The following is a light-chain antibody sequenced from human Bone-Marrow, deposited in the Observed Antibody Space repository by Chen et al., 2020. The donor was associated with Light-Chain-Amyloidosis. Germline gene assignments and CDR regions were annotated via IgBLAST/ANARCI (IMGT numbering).Light chain of an antibody. Sequence: SDELTQPPSVSVSPGQTARITCSGDELPMKYAYWYQQKPGQAPVLVIHRDTERPSGISERFAGSSSGTTSTLTISGVQAEDESDYHCDSADISRPYEVIFGGRTELTVL. CDR2: RDT. CDR1: ELPMKY. CDR3: DSADISRPYEVI. V-gene: IGLV3-25*03. J-gene: IGLJ2*01.